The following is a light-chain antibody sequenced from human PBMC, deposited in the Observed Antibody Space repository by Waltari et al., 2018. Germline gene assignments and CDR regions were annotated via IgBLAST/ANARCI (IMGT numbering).Light chain of an antibody. Sequence: EIVMTQSPLSLPFPPGETASISCRSSQSRRHNNGYNYLDWYLQKQGQSTQLLLYLGSNRASGVPDRFSGSGAGTDFTLTISRVEAEDVGVYYGMEGLQSPPTFGQGTRLEIK. V-gene: IGKV2-28*01. CDR2: LGS. CDR1: QSRRHNNGYNY. J-gene: IGKJ5*01. CDR3: MEGLQSPPT.